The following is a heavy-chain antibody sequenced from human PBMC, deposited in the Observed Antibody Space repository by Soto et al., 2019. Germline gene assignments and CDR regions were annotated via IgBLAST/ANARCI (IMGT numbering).Heavy chain of an antibody. CDR2: ISAYNGNT. CDR3: AREVGEVYYYYNGMHV. V-gene: IGHV1-18*01. CDR1: GYTFTSYG. Sequence: VSCKASGYTFTSYGISWVRQAPGQGLEWMGWISAYNGNTNYAQKLQGRVTMTTDTSTSTAYMELRSLRSDDTAVYYCAREVGEVYYYYNGMHVWGEGTTVTVSS. J-gene: IGHJ6*04.